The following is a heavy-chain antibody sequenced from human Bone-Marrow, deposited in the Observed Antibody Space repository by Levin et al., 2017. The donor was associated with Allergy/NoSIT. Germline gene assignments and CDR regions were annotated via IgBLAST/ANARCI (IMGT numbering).Heavy chain of an antibody. D-gene: IGHD4-11*01. CDR1: GFTFSSYS. CDR2: ISSSSSYI. CDR3: ARVATTDY. Sequence: ETLSLTCAASGFTFSSYSMNWVRQAPGKGLEWVSSISSSSSYIYYADSVKGRFTISRDNAKNSLYLQMNSLRAEDTAVYYCARVATTDYWGQGTLVTVSS. J-gene: IGHJ4*02. V-gene: IGHV3-21*01.